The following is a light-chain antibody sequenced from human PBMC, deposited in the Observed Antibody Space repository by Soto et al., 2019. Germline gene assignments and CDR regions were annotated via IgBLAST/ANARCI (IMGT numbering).Light chain of an antibody. Sequence: VMTQSRATLSLSPGQGVTLSCSANQGIGDTLAWYQHKPGQTTRLLIYDTSTRATGVRATLSGSRSGQEFTITINSLQSEDFAIYYCHPYNNWPLTFGGVTKVAIK. J-gene: IGKJ4*01. V-gene: IGKV3-15*01. CDR1: QGIGDT. CDR2: DTS. CDR3: HPYNNWPLT.